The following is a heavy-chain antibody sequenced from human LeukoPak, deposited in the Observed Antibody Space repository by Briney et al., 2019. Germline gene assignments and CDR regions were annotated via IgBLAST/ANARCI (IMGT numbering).Heavy chain of an antibody. V-gene: IGHV1-69*05. Sequence: SVTVSCKASGGTFSSYAISWVRQAPGQGLEWMGRIIPIFGTANYAQKFQGRVTITTDESPSTAYMELSSLRSEDTAVYYCARDRGYCSGGSCSAKDYWGQGTLVTVSS. J-gene: IGHJ4*02. D-gene: IGHD2-15*01. CDR1: GGTFSSYA. CDR2: IIPIFGTA. CDR3: ARDRGYCSGGSCSAKDY.